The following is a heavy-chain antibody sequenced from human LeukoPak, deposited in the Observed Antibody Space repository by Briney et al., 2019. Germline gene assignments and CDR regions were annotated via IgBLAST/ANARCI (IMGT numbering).Heavy chain of an antibody. V-gene: IGHV3-33*01. J-gene: IGHJ5*02. D-gene: IGHD5-12*01. CDR2: IWYDGTNK. CDR1: GFAFSSYG. Sequence: GGSLRLSCAVSGFAFSSYGMHWVRQAPGKGLEWVAVIWYDGTNKYYADSVKGRFTISRDNSKNTLFLQMNSLRAEDTAVYYCARDAVLYSGYDLVNWFDPWGQGTLVTVSS. CDR3: ARDAVLYSGYDLVNWFDP.